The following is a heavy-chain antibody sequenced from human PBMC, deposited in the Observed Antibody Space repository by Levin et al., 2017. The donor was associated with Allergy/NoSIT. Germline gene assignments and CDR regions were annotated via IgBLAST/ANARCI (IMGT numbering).Heavy chain of an antibody. CDR1: GYAFIGYY. CDR2: INPNNGDT. Sequence: ASVKVSCKASGYAFIGYYIHWVRQAPGRGLEWIGWINPNNGDTNNAQKFQGRVTMTRDTSISTAYIELSWLTYDDTAGYYCVRHVGAGHWFDPWGQGTRVTVSS. J-gene: IGHJ5*02. D-gene: IGHD1-26*01. CDR3: VRHVGAGHWFDP. V-gene: IGHV1-2*02.